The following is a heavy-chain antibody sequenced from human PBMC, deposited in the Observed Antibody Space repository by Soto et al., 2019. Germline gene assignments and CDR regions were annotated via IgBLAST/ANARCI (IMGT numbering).Heavy chain of an antibody. Sequence: EVQLVESGGGLVKPGGSLRLSCAASGFTFSSYSMNWVRQAPGKGLEWVSSISSSSSYIYYADSVKGRFTISRDNAKNSLYLQMNSLIAEDTAVYYCARDSMSDAFDIWGQGTMVTVSS. D-gene: IGHD3-22*01. V-gene: IGHV3-21*01. J-gene: IGHJ3*02. CDR1: GFTFSSYS. CDR2: ISSSSSYI. CDR3: ARDSMSDAFDI.